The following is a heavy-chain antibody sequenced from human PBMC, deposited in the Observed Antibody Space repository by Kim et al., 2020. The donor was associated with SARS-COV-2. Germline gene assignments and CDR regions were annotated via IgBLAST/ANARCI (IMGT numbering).Heavy chain of an antibody. V-gene: IGHV3-11*03. D-gene: IGHD2-21*02. CDR1: GFTLSDYY. CDR3: ARVPEVTTSAYYFDF. Sequence: GGSLRLSCAASGFTLSDYYMSWIRQAPGKGLEWVSYISSSSSYPKYADSVKGRFTISRDNDKNSLYLQVISLRPEDTAVYYCARVPEVTTSAYYFDFWG. CDR2: ISSSSSYP. J-gene: IGHJ4*01.